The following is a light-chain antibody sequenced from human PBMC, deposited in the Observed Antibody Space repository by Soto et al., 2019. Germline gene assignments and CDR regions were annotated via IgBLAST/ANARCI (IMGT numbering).Light chain of an antibody. Sequence: QAVVTQPPSASGTPGQRVTISCSGSRSNIGSNYVYWYQQFPGTAPKLLIYRNNQRPSGVPDRFSGSKSGTSASLAISGLWSEDEADYYCAVWDDSQSGRVFGGGTKVTVL. V-gene: IGLV1-47*03. CDR1: RSNIGSNY. J-gene: IGLJ3*02. CDR2: RNN. CDR3: AVWDDSQSGRV.